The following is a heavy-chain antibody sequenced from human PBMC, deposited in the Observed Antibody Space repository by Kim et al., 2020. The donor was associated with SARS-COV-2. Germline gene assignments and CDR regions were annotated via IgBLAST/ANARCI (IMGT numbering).Heavy chain of an antibody. Sequence: GGSLRLSCAASGFTFSSYAMSWVRQAPGKGLEWVSAISGSGGSTYYADSVKGRFTISRDNSKNTLYLQMNSLRAEDTAVYYCAKTYYYDPVGGDYYYMDVWGKGTTVTVSS. J-gene: IGHJ6*03. CDR1: GFTFSSYA. CDR3: AKTYYYDPVGGDYYYMDV. V-gene: IGHV3-23*01. D-gene: IGHD3-22*01. CDR2: ISGSGGST.